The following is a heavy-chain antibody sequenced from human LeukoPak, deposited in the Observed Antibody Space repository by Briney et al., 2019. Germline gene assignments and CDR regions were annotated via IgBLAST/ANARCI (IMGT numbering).Heavy chain of an antibody. J-gene: IGHJ4*02. CDR3: ARVKERAAAGTVPGYYFDY. D-gene: IGHD6-13*01. CDR1: GYTFTSYG. Sequence: ASVKVSCKASGYTFTSYGISWVRQAPGQGLEWMGWISAYNGNTNYAQKLQGRVTMTTDTSTSTAYMELRSLRSDDTAVYYCARVKERAAAGTVPGYYFDYWGQGTLVTVSS. V-gene: IGHV1-18*01. CDR2: ISAYNGNT.